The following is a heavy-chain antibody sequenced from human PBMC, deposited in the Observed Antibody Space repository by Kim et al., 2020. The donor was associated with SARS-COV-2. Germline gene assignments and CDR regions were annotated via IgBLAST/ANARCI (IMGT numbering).Heavy chain of an antibody. CDR3: ARWARAIITMIVVVEDYYYGMDV. Sequence: ASVKVSCKASGYTFTSYYMHWVRQAPGQGLEWMGIINPSGGSTSYAQKFQGRVTMTRDTSTSTVYMELSSLRSEDTAVYYCARWARAIITMIVVVEDYYYGMDVWGQGTKVTVSS. D-gene: IGHD3-22*01. CDR2: INPSGGST. CDR1: GYTFTSYY. J-gene: IGHJ6*02. V-gene: IGHV1-46*01.